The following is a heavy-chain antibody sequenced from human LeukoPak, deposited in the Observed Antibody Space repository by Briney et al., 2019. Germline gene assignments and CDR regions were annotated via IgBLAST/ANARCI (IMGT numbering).Heavy chain of an antibody. CDR1: GFTFSSYA. J-gene: IGHJ3*02. V-gene: IGHV3-23*01. CDR3: AKAHYDYVWGSYRGPEADAFDI. Sequence: AGGSLRLSCAASGFTFSSYAMSWVRQAPGKGLEWVSAISGSGGSTYYADSVKGRFTISRDNSKNTLCLQMNSLRAEDTAVYYCAKAHYDYVWGSYRGPEADAFDIWGQGTMVTVSS. CDR2: ISGSGGST. D-gene: IGHD3-16*02.